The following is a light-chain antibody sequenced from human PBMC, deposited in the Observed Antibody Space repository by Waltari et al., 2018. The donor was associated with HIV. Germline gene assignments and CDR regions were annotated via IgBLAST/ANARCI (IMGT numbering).Light chain of an antibody. V-gene: IGLV2-8*01. J-gene: IGLJ2*01. CDR1: SADIGGYNY. Sequence: QSALTQPPSASGSLGQSVTISCSGTSADIGGYNYVFWYQQYPAQAPKLLIYEFNKRPSGVPDRFSGSKSLHTASLTVSGLQAEDEAHYFCSSFAGSNTVVFGGGTKLTVL. CDR3: SSFAGSNTVV. CDR2: EFN.